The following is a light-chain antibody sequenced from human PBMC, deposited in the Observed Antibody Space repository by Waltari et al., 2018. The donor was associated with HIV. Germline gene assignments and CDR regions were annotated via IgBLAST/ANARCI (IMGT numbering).Light chain of an antibody. J-gene: IGLJ3*02. CDR3: LTYVSKTSTWQ. CDR2: DVS. Sequence: QSALTQPASVSGNPGQSVTITCTGTDIDIGNYNLVSWFQQHPGKAPKLLIYDVSKLPSGVSSGVAGSKSGYFASLTISGLLTEDESSYYCLTYVSKTSTWQFGGGTYLTV. V-gene: IGLV2-23*02. CDR1: DIDIGNYNL.